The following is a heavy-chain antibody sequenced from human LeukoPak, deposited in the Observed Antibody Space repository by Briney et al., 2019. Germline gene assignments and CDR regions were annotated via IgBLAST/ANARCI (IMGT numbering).Heavy chain of an antibody. D-gene: IGHD3-16*01. CDR2: IYYSGST. Sequence: SETQSLTCTVSGGSISSYYWSWIRQPPGKGLEWIGYIYYSGSTNYNPSLKSRVTISVDTSKNQFSLKLSSVTAADTAVYYCARAPSVGDIDYWGQGTLVTVSS. V-gene: IGHV4-59*01. J-gene: IGHJ4*02. CDR1: GGSISSYY. CDR3: ARAPSVGDIDY.